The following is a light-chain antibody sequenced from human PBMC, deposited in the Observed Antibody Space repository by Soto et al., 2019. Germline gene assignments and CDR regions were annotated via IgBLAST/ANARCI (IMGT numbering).Light chain of an antibody. J-gene: IGKJ1*01. CDR3: QQYNDWPKT. Sequence: EIVVTQSPATLSVSPGERATLSCRASQSISNNLAWYQQKHGQAPRLLIYEASTRATGIPDRFSGSGSGTEFTLTISSLQSEDFAVYYCQQYNDWPKTFGQGTKVEIK. CDR1: QSISNN. CDR2: EAS. V-gene: IGKV3D-15*01.